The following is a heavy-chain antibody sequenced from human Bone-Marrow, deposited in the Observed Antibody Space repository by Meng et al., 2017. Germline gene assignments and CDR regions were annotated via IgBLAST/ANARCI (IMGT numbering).Heavy chain of an antibody. CDR2: ISAYNGNT. Sequence: ASVKVSCKASGGTFSSYTISWVRQAPGQGLEWMGWISAYNGNTNYAQKLQGRVTMTTDTSTSTAYMELRSLRSDDTAVYYCARDTPFDYGSGSDAFDIWGQGTRVTVSS. CDR1: GGTFSSYT. D-gene: IGHD3-10*01. CDR3: ARDTPFDYGSGSDAFDI. J-gene: IGHJ3*02. V-gene: IGHV1-18*01.